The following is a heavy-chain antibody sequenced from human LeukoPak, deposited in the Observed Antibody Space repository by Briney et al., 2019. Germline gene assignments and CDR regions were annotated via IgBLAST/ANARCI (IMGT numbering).Heavy chain of an antibody. D-gene: IGHD4-23*01. V-gene: IGHV3-11*04. J-gene: IGHJ4*02. Sequence: GGSLRLSCAASGFTFSDYYMSWIRQAPGKGLEWVSYIGRSGNNIYYAASVEGRFTISRDNTTDSLYLQMNSLRAEDTAVYYCARSNYGGKNYYFDYWGQGTLVTVSS. CDR1: GFTFSDYY. CDR2: IGRSGNNI. CDR3: ARSNYGGKNYYFDY.